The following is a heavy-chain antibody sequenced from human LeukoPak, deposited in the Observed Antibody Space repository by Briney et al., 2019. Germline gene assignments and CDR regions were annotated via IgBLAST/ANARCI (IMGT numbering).Heavy chain of an antibody. CDR2: IYTSGST. D-gene: IGHD4-17*01. CDR1: GGSISSGSYY. J-gene: IGHJ2*01. Sequence: ASQTLSLTCTVSGGSISSGSYYWSWIRQPAGKGLEWIGRIYTSGSTNYNPSLKSRVTISVDTSKNQFSLKLSSVTAADTAVYYCARDPTTVTTTMNYWYFDLWGRGTLVTVSS. CDR3: ARDPTTVTTTMNYWYFDL. V-gene: IGHV4-61*02.